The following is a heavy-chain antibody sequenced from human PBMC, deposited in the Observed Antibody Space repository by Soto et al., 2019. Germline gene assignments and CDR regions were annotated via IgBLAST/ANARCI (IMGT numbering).Heavy chain of an antibody. J-gene: IGHJ5*02. Sequence: ASVKVSCKASGYIFSDYYMHWVRQAPGQGLEWMGRINPNSGDTNYAQKFQGRVTMTTDTSITTSYMELSGLKSNDTAVYYCARPYCGTNSCHTWFVPWGQGTLVTGSS. CDR1: GYIFSDYY. D-gene: IGHD2-2*01. CDR3: ARPYCGTNSCHTWFVP. V-gene: IGHV1-2*02. CDR2: INPNSGDT.